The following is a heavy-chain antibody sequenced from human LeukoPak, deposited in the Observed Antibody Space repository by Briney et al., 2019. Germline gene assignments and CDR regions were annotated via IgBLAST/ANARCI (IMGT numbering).Heavy chain of an antibody. D-gene: IGHD3-3*01. CDR3: ARDRFHAVDS. V-gene: IGHV3-74*03. CDR1: GFTFTKNW. CDR2: IKDDGSGT. J-gene: IGHJ5*01. Sequence: GGSLRLSCAASGFTFTKNWMHWVRPAPGKGLVWVSLIKDDGSGTTYADSVKGRFTISRDNAKNTVYLQMNSLRAEDTAIYYCARDRFHAVDSWGQGTLVTVSS.